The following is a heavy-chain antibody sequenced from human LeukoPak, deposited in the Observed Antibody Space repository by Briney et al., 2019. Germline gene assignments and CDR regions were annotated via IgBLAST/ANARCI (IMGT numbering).Heavy chain of an antibody. Sequence: SETLSLTCTVSGDSISSSSYYWSWIRQPAGKGLEWIGRIYTSGSTDYNPSLKSRVTISVDTSKNQFSLKLSSVTAADTAVYYCAKDRGDGYNSGYFVYWGQGTLVTVSS. V-gene: IGHV4-61*02. CDR1: GDSISSSSYY. J-gene: IGHJ4*02. D-gene: IGHD5-24*01. CDR3: AKDRGDGYNSGYFVY. CDR2: IYTSGST.